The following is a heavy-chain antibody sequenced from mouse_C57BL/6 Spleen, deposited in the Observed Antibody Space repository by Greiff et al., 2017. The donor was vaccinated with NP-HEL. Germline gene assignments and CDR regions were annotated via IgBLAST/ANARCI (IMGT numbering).Heavy chain of an antibody. D-gene: IGHD4-1*01. J-gene: IGHJ3*01. Sequence: VKLMESGPGLVQPSQSLSITCTVSGFSLTSYGVHWVRQSPGKGLEWLGVIWSGGSTDYNAAFISSLSIRKDNSKSQVFLKMNSLQADDTAIYCSAGSGTKAWFAYWGQGALVTVSA. V-gene: IGHV2-2*01. CDR3: AGSGTKAWFAY. CDR1: GFSLTSYG. CDR2: IWSGGST.